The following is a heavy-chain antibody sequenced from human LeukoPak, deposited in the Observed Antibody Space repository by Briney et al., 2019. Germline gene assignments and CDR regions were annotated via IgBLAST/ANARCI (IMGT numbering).Heavy chain of an antibody. CDR2: ISSSSSYI. V-gene: IGHV3-21*04. J-gene: IGHJ4*02. D-gene: IGHD3-3*01. CDR3: ARDQYDTWSRRGNFDS. CDR1: GFTFSSYI. Sequence: GGSLRLSCAASGFTFSSYIMNWVRQAPGKGLEWVSFISSSSSYIYYADSVKGRFTISRDNAKNSLYLQMNSLRAEDTAVFYCARDQYDTWSRRGNFDSWGQGTLVIVSS.